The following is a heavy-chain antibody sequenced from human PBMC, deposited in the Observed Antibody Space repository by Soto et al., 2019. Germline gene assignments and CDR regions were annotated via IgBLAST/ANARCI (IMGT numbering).Heavy chain of an antibody. CDR1: GFTVSRSY. CDR3: ARLSAYDSSGYYRGYFDY. J-gene: IGHJ4*02. D-gene: IGHD3-22*01. V-gene: IGHV3-53*02. Sequence: VQLVETGGGLIQPGGSLRLSCLASGFTVSRSYMSWVRQVPGKGLEWVSIIYSAGDTYYADSVKGRFIISRDNSKNTLYLQMHSLRAEDTAVFYCARLSAYDSSGYYRGYFDYWGQGALVTVSS. CDR2: IYSAGDT.